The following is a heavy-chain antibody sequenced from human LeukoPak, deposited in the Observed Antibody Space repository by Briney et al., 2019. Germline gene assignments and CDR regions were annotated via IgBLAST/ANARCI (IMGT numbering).Heavy chain of an antibody. Sequence: SETLSLTCTVSGASISSYYWSWVRQPPGKGLEWIGYIYNSGSTSYNPSLKSRVTISVDTSKNQFSLKLSSVTAADTAPYYCARMGRVVVITVDAFDIWGQGTMVTVSS. CDR1: GASISSYY. J-gene: IGHJ3*02. V-gene: IGHV4-59*08. D-gene: IGHD3-22*01. CDR2: IYNSGST. CDR3: ARMGRVVVITVDAFDI.